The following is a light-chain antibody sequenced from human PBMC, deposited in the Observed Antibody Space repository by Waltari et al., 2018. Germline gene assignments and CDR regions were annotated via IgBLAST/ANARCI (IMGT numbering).Light chain of an antibody. Sequence: EIVLTQSPGTLSLSPGERATLSCRASQSVGKYLAWYQQKPGQAPRLLIYHTSTRATGIPERFSGSGSGTDFSLTISRLEPEDFAVYHCQMYVNLPATFGQGTKVEI. J-gene: IGKJ1*01. CDR1: QSVGKY. CDR3: QMYVNLPAT. CDR2: HTS. V-gene: IGKV3-20*01.